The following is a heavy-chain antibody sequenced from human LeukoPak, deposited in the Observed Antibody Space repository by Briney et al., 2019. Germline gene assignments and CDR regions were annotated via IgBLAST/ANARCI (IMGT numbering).Heavy chain of an antibody. CDR3: ARGEPAYGMDV. CDR2: IYSGGST. CDR1: GFTVSSNY. Sequence: GGSLRLSCAASGFTVSSNYMSWVRQAPGKGLEWVSVIYSGGSTYYADSVKGRFTISRDNSKNTLYLQMNSLRAEDTAVHYCARGEPAYGMDVWGKGTTVTVSS. V-gene: IGHV3-53*01. D-gene: IGHD1-26*01. J-gene: IGHJ6*04.